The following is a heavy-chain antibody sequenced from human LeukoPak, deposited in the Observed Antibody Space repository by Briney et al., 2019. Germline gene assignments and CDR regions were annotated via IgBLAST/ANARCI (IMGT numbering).Heavy chain of an antibody. D-gene: IGHD3-22*01. J-gene: IGHJ3*02. Sequence: SETLSLTCTVSGGSISSYYWSWIRQPPGKGLEWIGYIYYSGSTNYNPSLKSRVTISADTSKNQFSLKLSSVTAADTAVYYCARDYLAYYYDSSGYIDAFDIWGQGTMVTVSS. CDR2: IYYSGST. CDR1: GGSISSYY. V-gene: IGHV4-59*01. CDR3: ARDYLAYYYDSSGYIDAFDI.